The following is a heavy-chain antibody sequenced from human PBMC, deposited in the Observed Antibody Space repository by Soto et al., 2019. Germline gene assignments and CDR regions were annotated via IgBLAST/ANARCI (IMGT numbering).Heavy chain of an antibody. J-gene: IGHJ4*02. CDR3: ARGVSVRTSVFGF. V-gene: IGHV1-69*01. D-gene: IGHD3-10*01. CDR1: GGTFYTYA. Sequence: QVHLVQSGAEVKRPGSSVRVSCRASGGTFYTYAFTWVRQAPGQGLEWMGGITPMIGTTKYAQKFHGRVTCSADESSLSVYMELSSLGSDDTAFCDCARGVSVRTSVFGFWGQGTLITVSS. CDR2: ITPMIGTT.